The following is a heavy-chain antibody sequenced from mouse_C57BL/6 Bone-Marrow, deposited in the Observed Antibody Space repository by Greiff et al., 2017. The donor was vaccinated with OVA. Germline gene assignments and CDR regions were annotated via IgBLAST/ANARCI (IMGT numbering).Heavy chain of an antibody. CDR1: GYTFTSYG. Sequence: LVESGAELARPGASVKLSCKASGYTFTSYGISWVKQRTGQGLEWIGEIYPRSGNTYYNEKFKGKATLTADKSSSTAYMELRSLTSEDSSVYFCARGRWLLRPYWYFDVWGTGTTVTVSS. D-gene: IGHD2-3*01. J-gene: IGHJ1*03. V-gene: IGHV1-81*01. CDR3: ARGRWLLRPYWYFDV. CDR2: IYPRSGNT.